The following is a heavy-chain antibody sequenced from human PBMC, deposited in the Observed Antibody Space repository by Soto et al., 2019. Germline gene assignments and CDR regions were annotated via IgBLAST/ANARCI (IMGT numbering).Heavy chain of an antibody. Sequence: SDTLSLTCTVSTDSSSFTNSYWGWIRQPPGKGLQWIGSSSYNGGTFYNPSLKGRVVISFDTSKKQSSLQVTSVTAADTAVYFCARHRIEVVWRGFDFWGQGSPVTVSS. CDR1: TDSSSFTNSY. D-gene: IGHD3-10*01. CDR2: SSYNGGT. V-gene: IGHV4-39*01. J-gene: IGHJ4*02. CDR3: ARHRIEVVWRGFDF.